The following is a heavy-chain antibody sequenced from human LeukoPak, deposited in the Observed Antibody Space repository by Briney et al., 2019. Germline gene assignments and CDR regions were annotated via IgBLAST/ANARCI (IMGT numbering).Heavy chain of an antibody. D-gene: IGHD3-3*01. Sequence: GESLKISCKGSGYSFTSYWIGWVRQMPGKGLEWMGIIYPGDCDTRYSPSFQGQVTISADKSISTAYLQWSSLKASDTAMYYCARGPYYDFWSGYYLDYWGQGTLVTVSS. CDR3: ARGPYYDFWSGYYLDY. J-gene: IGHJ4*02. CDR1: GYSFTSYW. V-gene: IGHV5-51*01. CDR2: IYPGDCDT.